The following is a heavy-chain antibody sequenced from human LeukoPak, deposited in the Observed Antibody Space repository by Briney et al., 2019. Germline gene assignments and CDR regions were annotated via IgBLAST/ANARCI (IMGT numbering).Heavy chain of an antibody. CDR3: AREKGGIDY. J-gene: IGHJ4*02. Sequence: SETLSLTCTVSGGSISSYYWSWIRQPPGKGLGWIGYIYYSGSTNYNPSLKSRVTISVDTSKNQFSLKLRSVTAADTAVYYCAREKGGIDYWGQGTLVTVSS. V-gene: IGHV4-59*12. CDR2: IYYSGST. D-gene: IGHD3-16*01. CDR1: GGSISSYY.